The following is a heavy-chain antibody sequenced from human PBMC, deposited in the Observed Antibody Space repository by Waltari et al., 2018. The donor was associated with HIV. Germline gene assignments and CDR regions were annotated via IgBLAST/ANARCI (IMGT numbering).Heavy chain of an antibody. V-gene: IGHV1-69*13. Sequence: QVQLVQSGAEVKKPGSSVKVSCKASGGAFNNAAFSWVRPAPGQGVEWMGGSSPIFGTTNVYQKFQGRVRITVDESTSTAYMDLSSLRSEDTAVYYCARVICSTTSCYDLDYYYGMDVWGQGTTVTVSS. D-gene: IGHD2-2*01. CDR1: GGAFNNAA. J-gene: IGHJ6*02. CDR2: SSPIFGTT. CDR3: ARVICSTTSCYDLDYYYGMDV.